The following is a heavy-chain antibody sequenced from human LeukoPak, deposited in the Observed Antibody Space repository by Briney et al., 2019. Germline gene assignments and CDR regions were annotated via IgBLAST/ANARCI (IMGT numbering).Heavy chain of an antibody. V-gene: IGHV1-18*04. Sequence: ASVKVSCKASGYTFTSYGISWVRQAPGQGLEWMGWISAYNGNTNYAQKLQGRVTMTTDTSTSTAYMELRSLRSDDTAVYYCARWGIAAVGTSRTNLNWFDPWGQGTLVTVSS. J-gene: IGHJ5*02. CDR3: ARWGIAAVGTSRTNLNWFDP. CDR2: ISAYNGNT. CDR1: GYTFTSYG. D-gene: IGHD6-13*01.